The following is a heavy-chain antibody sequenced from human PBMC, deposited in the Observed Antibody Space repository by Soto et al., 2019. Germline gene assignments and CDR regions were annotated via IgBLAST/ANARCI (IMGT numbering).Heavy chain of an antibody. Sequence: QVQLVQSGAEVKKPGSSVKVSCKASGGTFSSYTISWVRQAPGQGLEWMGRIIPILGIANYAQKFQGRVTITADKSTSTAYMELSSLRSEDTAVYYCASGTRRYRNNYYYYYMDVWGKGTTVTVSS. CDR1: GGTFSSYT. CDR2: IIPILGIA. D-gene: IGHD2-2*01. J-gene: IGHJ6*03. CDR3: ASGTRRYRNNYYYYYMDV. V-gene: IGHV1-69*02.